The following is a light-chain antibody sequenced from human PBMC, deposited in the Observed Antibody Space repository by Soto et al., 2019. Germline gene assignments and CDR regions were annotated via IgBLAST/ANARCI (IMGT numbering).Light chain of an antibody. CDR3: QQYGSSPRT. V-gene: IGKV3-20*01. J-gene: IGKJ1*01. CDR2: GAS. Sequence: EIVMTQSPATLSVSPGERATLSCRASQSVSNNLAWYQQKPGQAPRLLLYGASSRATGIPDRFSGSGSGTDFTLTISRLEPEDFAVYYCQQYGSSPRTFGQGTKVDIK. CDR1: QSVSNN.